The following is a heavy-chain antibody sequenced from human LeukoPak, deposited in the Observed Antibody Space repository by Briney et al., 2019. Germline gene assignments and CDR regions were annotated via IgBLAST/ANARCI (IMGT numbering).Heavy chain of an antibody. Sequence: SETLSLTCTVSGGSISSYYWSWIRQPPGKGLEWIGYIYYSGSTNYNPSLKSRVTISVDTSKNQFSLKLSSVTAADTAVYYCARDVGSCYGFGCWFDPWGQGTLVTVSS. J-gene: IGHJ5*02. CDR2: IYYSGST. V-gene: IGHV4-59*01. D-gene: IGHD2-2*01. CDR1: GGSISSYY. CDR3: ARDVGSCYGFGCWFDP.